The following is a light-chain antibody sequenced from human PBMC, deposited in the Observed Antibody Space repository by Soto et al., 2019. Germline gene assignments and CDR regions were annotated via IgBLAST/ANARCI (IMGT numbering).Light chain of an antibody. J-gene: IGKJ1*01. CDR3: QQYNNWPSWT. Sequence: EIVLTQSPATLSLSPGERATLSCRASQSVSSNLAWYQQKPGQAPRLLIYGASTRATGIPARFSGSGSGTEFTLTISSLQSEDFAVYYCQQYNNWPSWTFGQGTKLEIK. CDR2: GAS. CDR1: QSVSSN. V-gene: IGKV3-15*01.